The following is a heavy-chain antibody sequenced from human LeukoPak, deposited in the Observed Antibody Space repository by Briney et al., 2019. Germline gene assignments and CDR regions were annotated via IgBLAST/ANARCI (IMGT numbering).Heavy chain of an antibody. D-gene: IGHD6-19*01. CDR3: ARLLAVAGSNDAFDI. V-gene: IGHV5-51*01. CDR1: GYSFTSYW. Sequence: GESLKISCKGSGYSFTSYWIGWVRQMPGKGLEWMGIIYPGDSDTRYSPSFQGQVTISADKSISTAYLQWSSLKPSDTAMYYCARLLAVAGSNDAFDIWGQGTMVTVSS. J-gene: IGHJ3*02. CDR2: IYPGDSDT.